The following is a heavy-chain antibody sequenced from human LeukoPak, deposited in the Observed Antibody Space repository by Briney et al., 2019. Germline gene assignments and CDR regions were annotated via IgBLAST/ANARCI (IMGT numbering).Heavy chain of an antibody. Sequence: PGGSLRLSCAASGFTFSSYSMNWVRQAPGKGLEWVSSISSSSTYIYYADSVKGRFTISRDNAKNSLYLQMNSLRAEDTAVYYCAHYGSGSTDYWGQGTLVTVSS. V-gene: IGHV3-21*01. CDR2: ISSSSTYI. D-gene: IGHD3-10*01. CDR3: AHYGSGSTDY. J-gene: IGHJ4*02. CDR1: GFTFSSYS.